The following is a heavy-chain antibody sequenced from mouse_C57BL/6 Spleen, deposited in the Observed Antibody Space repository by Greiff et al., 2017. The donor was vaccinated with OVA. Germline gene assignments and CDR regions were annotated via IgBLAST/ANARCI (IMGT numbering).Heavy chain of an antibody. CDR3: ARVVSYYGSSRDYWYFDV. CDR2: IYPRDGST. J-gene: IGHJ1*03. V-gene: IGHV1-85*01. Sequence: VQLQQSGPELVKPGASVKLSCKASGYTSTSYDINWVKQRPGQGLEWIGWIYPRDGSTKYNEKFKGKATLTVDTSSSTAYMELHSLTSEDSAVYFCARVVSYYGSSRDYWYFDVWGTGTTVTVSS. CDR1: GYTSTSYD. D-gene: IGHD1-1*01.